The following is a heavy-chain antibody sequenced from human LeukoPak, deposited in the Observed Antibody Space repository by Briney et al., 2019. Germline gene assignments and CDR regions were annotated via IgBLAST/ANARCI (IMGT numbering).Heavy chain of an antibody. CDR3: AKGLGYSPATLYDD. D-gene: IGHD3-22*01. Sequence: GGSLRLSCAASGFTFANYATSWVRQAPGRGLVWVSTFGGGGNTYHADSVQGRFTIYRDISKNTLYLQMNSLRAEDTAVYYCAKGLGYSPATLYDDWGQGTLVTVSS. CDR1: GFTFANYA. J-gene: IGHJ4*02. V-gene: IGHV3-23*01. CDR2: FGGGGNT.